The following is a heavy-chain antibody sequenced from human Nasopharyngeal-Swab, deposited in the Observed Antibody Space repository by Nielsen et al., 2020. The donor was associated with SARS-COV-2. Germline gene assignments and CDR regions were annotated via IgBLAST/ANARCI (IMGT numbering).Heavy chain of an antibody. D-gene: IGHD2-2*01. CDR1: GYTFTSYD. CDR2: INPNSGGT. Sequence: ASVKVSCKASGYTFTSYDINWVRQATGQGLEWMGWINPNSGGTNYAQKFQGRVTMTRDTSISTAYMELSRLRSDDTAVYYCARPQYQLLNYYYYGMDVWGQGTTVTVSS. J-gene: IGHJ6*02. V-gene: IGHV1-2*02. CDR3: ARPQYQLLNYYYYGMDV.